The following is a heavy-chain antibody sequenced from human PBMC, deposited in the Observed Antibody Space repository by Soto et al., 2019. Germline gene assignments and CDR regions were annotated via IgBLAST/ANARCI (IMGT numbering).Heavy chain of an antibody. Sequence: ASVKVSCKASGFTFTSSAVQWVRQARGQRLEWIGWIVVGSGNTNYAQKFQERVTITRDMSTSTAYMELSSLRSEDTAVYYCAKDATRGNFYSDYWGQGTLVTVSS. CDR3: AKDATRGNFYSDY. V-gene: IGHV1-58*01. J-gene: IGHJ4*02. CDR2: IVVGSGNT. D-gene: IGHD1-26*01. CDR1: GFTFTSSA.